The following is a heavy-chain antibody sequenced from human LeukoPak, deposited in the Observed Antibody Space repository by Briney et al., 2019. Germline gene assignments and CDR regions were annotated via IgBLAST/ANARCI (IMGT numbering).Heavy chain of an antibody. V-gene: IGHV5-51*01. Sequence: GESLKISCKGSGYSFTSYWIGWVRQMPGKGLEWMGIIYPGDSDTRYSPSFQGQVTISADKSISTAYLQWSSLKASDTAMYYCARRGSGYDWVLINFDYWGQGTLVTVSS. CDR3: ARRGSGYDWVLINFDY. CDR1: GYSFTSYW. J-gene: IGHJ4*02. D-gene: IGHD5-12*01. CDR2: IYPGDSDT.